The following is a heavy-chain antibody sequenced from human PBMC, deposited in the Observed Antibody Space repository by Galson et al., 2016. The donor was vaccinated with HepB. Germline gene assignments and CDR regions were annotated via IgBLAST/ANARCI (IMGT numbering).Heavy chain of an antibody. V-gene: IGHV1-8*02. J-gene: IGHJ4*02. Sequence: SVKVSCKASGYRFTHYDINWVRQAPGQGLEWVGGMNPNSGKAGYAQVFQGRVTLTRNTSISTAYMGLSSLRPDDTAAYCCARDTAVSFDYWGQGCLVSFSS. D-gene: IGHD4-17*01. CDR2: MNPNSGKA. CDR3: ARDTAVSFDY. CDR1: GYRFTHYD.